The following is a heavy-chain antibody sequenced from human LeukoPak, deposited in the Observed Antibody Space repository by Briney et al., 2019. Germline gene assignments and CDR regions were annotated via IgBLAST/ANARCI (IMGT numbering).Heavy chain of an antibody. J-gene: IGHJ4*02. V-gene: IGHV1-8*03. D-gene: IGHD1-26*01. CDR3: ARVSVGQNPLYYFDY. CDR1: GYTFTSYD. Sequence: GASVKVSCKASGYTFTSYDINWVRQATGQGLEWMGWMNPNSGNTGYARKFQGRVTITRNTSISTAYMELSSLRSEDTAVYYCARVSVGQNPLYYFDYWGQGTLVTVSS. CDR2: MNPNSGNT.